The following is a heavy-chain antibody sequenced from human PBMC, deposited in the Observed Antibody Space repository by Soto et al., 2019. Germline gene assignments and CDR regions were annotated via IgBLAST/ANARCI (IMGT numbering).Heavy chain of an antibody. CDR3: ARNGTLTGYSYGMDV. Sequence: QVQLVRSGAELRKPGSSVKVSCKASGGTFSDYTINWVRQAPGQRLEWMGGIIPIFDTANYAEKFQGRVTITADESTSTSFMEVSSLRSEDTAVYYCARNGTLTGYSYGMDVWGQGTMVTVSS. V-gene: IGHV1-69*01. CDR2: IIPIFDTA. CDR1: GGTFSDYT. J-gene: IGHJ6*02. D-gene: IGHD1-1*01.